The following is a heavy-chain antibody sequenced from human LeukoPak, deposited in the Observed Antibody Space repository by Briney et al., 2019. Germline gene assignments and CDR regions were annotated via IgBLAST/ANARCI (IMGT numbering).Heavy chain of an antibody. V-gene: IGHV1-69-2*01. CDR3: ATQKRDYYDSSGLD. CDR1: GYTFTDYY. Sequence: ATVKISCKVSGYTFTDYYVHWVQQAPGKGLEWMGLVDPEDGETIYAEKFQGRVTITADTSTDAAYMELSSLRSEDTAVYYCATQKRDYYDSSGLDWGQGTLVTVSS. J-gene: IGHJ4*02. CDR2: VDPEDGET. D-gene: IGHD3-22*01.